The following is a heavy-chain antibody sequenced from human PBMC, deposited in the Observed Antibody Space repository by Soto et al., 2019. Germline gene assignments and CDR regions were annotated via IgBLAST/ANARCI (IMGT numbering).Heavy chain of an antibody. D-gene: IGHD2-2*01. Sequence: HPGGSLRLSCAASGFSVSTNYMSWVRQAPGKGLEWVSGVSGSGDSINYADSVKGRFTISRDNSKNTLFLQMSSLRAEDTAVYYCAKEAFRCSSTSCSFDYWGQGTLVTVSS. CDR1: GFSVSTNY. J-gene: IGHJ4*02. CDR3: AKEAFRCSSTSCSFDY. CDR2: VSGSGDSI. V-gene: IGHV3-23*01.